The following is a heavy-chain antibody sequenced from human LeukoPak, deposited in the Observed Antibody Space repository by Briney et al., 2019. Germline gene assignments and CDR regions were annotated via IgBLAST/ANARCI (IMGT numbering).Heavy chain of an antibody. D-gene: IGHD4-17*01. CDR3: AREMTTVTTPWIY. V-gene: IGHV1-2*02. CDR1: GYSFTSYG. J-gene: IGHJ4*02. CDR2: INPNSGGT. Sequence: ASVKVSCKASGYSFTSYGINWVRQAPGQGLEWMGWINPNSGGTNYAQKFQGRVTMTRDTSISTAYMELSRLRSDDTAVYYCAREMTTVTTPWIYWGQGTLVTVSS.